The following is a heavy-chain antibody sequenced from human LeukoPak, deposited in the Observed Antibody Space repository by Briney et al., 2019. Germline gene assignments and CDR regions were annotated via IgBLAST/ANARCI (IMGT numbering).Heavy chain of an antibody. CDR1: GLTLSSYA. J-gene: IGHJ6*03. CDR3: ATGEDYYYYYMDV. Sequence: GGSLRLSCAASGLTLSSYAMSWVRQAPGKGLEWVSAISGSGGSTYYADSVKGRFTISRDNSKNTLYLQMNSLRAEDTAVYYCATGEDYYYYYMDVWGKGTTVTVSS. D-gene: IGHD3-10*01. CDR2: ISGSGGST. V-gene: IGHV3-23*01.